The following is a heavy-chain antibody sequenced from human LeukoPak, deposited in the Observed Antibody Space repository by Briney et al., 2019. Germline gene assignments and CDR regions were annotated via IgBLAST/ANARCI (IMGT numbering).Heavy chain of an antibody. CDR1: GFTFSSYW. CDR3: ARADSYSWYGS. J-gene: IGHJ4*02. Sequence: GGALRLSCAASGFTFSSYWMSWLRQAPGKGLEWVANIKQDGSEKYYVDSVEGRFTISRDNAENSLSLQMNSLRAEDTAVYYCARADSYSWYGSWGQGTLVTVSS. V-gene: IGHV3-7*01. D-gene: IGHD6-13*01. CDR2: IKQDGSEK.